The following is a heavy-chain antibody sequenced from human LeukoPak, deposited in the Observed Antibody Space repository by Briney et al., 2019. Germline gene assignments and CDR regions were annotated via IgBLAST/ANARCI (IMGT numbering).Heavy chain of an antibody. CDR3: ARQGYYGSGRVPSI. CDR2: IYHSGSI. Sequence: SETLSLTCAVSGYSISSGYYWGWIRQPPGKGLEWIGSIYHSGSIYYNPSLKSRVTISVDTSKNQFSLKLSSVTAADTAVYYCARQGYYGSGRVPSIWGQGTMVTVSS. D-gene: IGHD3-10*01. V-gene: IGHV4-38-2*01. J-gene: IGHJ3*02. CDR1: GYSISSGYY.